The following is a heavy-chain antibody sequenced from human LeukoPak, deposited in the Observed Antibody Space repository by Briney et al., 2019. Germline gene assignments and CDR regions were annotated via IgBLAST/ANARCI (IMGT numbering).Heavy chain of an antibody. J-gene: IGHJ4*02. CDR3: ARVGSGSYYDY. CDR1: GYTFTAYY. V-gene: IGHV1-18*01. D-gene: IGHD1-26*01. Sequence: ASVKVSCKATGYTFTAYYMHWVRQAPGQGLEWMGWISAYNGNTNYAQKLQGRVTMTTDTSTSTAYMELRSLRSDDTAVYYCARVGSGSYYDYWGQGTLVTVSS. CDR2: ISAYNGNT.